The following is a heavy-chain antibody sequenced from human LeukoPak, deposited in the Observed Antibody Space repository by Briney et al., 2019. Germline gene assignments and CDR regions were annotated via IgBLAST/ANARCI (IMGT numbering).Heavy chain of an antibody. D-gene: IGHD3-10*02. V-gene: IGHV4-59*08. CDR1: GGSISSYY. J-gene: IGHJ4*02. CDR3: ARLLCSGSYCFYFDY. Sequence: SETLSLTCTVSGGSISSYYWSWIRQPPGKGLEWIGYIYYSGSTNYNPSLKSRVTISVDTSKNQFSLKLSSVTAADTAVYYCARLLCSGSYCFYFDYWGQGTLVTVSS. CDR2: IYYSGST.